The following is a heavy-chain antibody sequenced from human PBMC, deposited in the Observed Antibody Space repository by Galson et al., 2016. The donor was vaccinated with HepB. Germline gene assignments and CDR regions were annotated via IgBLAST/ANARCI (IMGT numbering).Heavy chain of an antibody. CDR2: ISWNSGSI. Sequence: SLRLSCAGSGFTFDDHGMHWVRQAPGKGLEWVSSISWNSGSIAYADSVKGRFTISRDNSKNTPYLQMNSLRAEDTAVYYCARDSSGWYGIFDYWGQGTLVTVSP. CDR3: ARDSSGWYGIFDY. CDR1: GFTFDDHG. V-gene: IGHV3-9*01. D-gene: IGHD6-19*01. J-gene: IGHJ4*02.